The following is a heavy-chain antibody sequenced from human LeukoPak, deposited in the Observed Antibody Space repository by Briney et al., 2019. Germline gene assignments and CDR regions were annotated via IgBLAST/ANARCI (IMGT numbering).Heavy chain of an antibody. CDR3: ARQDNGCSSTSCYLCWFDR. Sequence: GESLMISCKGAGYSFTSYWIGWVRQMPGEGLEGRGIIYPGDSDTRYSPSFQSQVTISADKSISTAYLQWSSLKASDTAMYYCARQDNGCSSTSCYLCWFDRWGQGTLVTVSS. CDR2: IYPGDSDT. J-gene: IGHJ5*02. CDR1: GYSFTSYW. D-gene: IGHD2-2*01. V-gene: IGHV5-51*01.